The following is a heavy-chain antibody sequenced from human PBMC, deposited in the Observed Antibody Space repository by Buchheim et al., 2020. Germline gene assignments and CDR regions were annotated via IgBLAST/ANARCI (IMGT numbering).Heavy chain of an antibody. CDR1: GGTFSSYT. J-gene: IGHJ4*02. D-gene: IGHD6-6*01. CDR3: ARAVPSIAAPSYFDY. V-gene: IGHV1-69*02. Sequence: QVQLVQSGAEVKKPGSSVKVSCKASGGTFSSYTISWVRQAPGQGLEWMGRIIPILGIANYAQKFQGRVTITADKSTSTAYLELSSLRSEDTAVYYCARAVPSIAAPSYFDYWGQGTL. CDR2: IIPILGIA.